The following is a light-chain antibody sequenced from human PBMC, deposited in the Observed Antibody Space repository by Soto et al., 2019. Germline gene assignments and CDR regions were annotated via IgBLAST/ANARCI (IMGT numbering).Light chain of an antibody. Sequence: DIQVTQSPSSLSASVGDRITLTCRTSQNINTYLNWYQQNPGKVPKLLISAATNLQSGVPSRFSGSGSGTEFSLTITSLQADDFATYYWQQNDENPLTFGQGTKV. CDR1: QNINTY. CDR2: AAT. V-gene: IGKV1-39*01. CDR3: QQNDENPLT. J-gene: IGKJ1*01.